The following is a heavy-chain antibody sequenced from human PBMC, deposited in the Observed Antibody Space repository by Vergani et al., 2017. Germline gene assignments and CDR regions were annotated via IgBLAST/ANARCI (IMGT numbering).Heavy chain of an antibody. CDR3: ASIARSPTRRNPPPDY. Sequence: QMPLQQWCAGLLKPSETLSLICAVYCGSLSGYYWSWIRQPPGKGLEWLGEINHGGSTNYNPSLKSRVSISVDTSKNQFSLQLTYVTAADSALYFCASIARSPTRRNPPPDYWGQGILVTVSS. CDR1: CGSLSGYY. V-gene: IGHV4-34*01. D-gene: IGHD3-16*02. CDR2: INHGGST. J-gene: IGHJ4*02.